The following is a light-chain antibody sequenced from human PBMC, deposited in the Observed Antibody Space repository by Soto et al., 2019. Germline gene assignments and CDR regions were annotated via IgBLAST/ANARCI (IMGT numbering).Light chain of an antibody. CDR2: GNS. CDR3: QSYDSSLSGWV. Sequence: QSVLTQPPSVSGAPGQRVTISCTGSSSNIGAGHDVHWYQQLPGTAPQLLISGNSNRPSGVPDRFSGSKSGTSASLAITGLQAEDEADYYCQSYDSSLSGWVFGGGTKLTGL. J-gene: IGLJ3*02. CDR1: SSNIGAGHD. V-gene: IGLV1-40*01.